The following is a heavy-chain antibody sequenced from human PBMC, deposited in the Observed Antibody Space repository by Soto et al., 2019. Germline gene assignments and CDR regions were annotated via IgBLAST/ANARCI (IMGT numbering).Heavy chain of an antibody. J-gene: IGHJ1*01. D-gene: IGHD6-19*01. V-gene: IGHV4-31*03. CDR1: GGSISSGGYY. CDR3: ARGGSGWWGYFQH. Sequence: QVQLQESGPGLVKPSQTLSLTCTVSGGSISSGGYYWSWIRQHPGKGLEWIGYICYSGSTYYNPSLKSRVTISVDTSKNQFSLKLSSVTAADTAVYYCARGGSGWWGYFQHWGQGTLVTVSS. CDR2: ICYSGST.